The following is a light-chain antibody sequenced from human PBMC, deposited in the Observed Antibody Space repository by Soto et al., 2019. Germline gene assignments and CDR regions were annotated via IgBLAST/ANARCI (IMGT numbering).Light chain of an antibody. CDR3: QHRT. V-gene: IGKV3-15*01. Sequence: VLTPSPCTLSLSPGESATLSCRASQSVSSNLAWYQQKPGQAPRLLIYGASTRATGIPARFSGSGSGTEFTLTISSLQSEDFAVYYCQHRTFGGGTKVDI. CDR1: QSVSSN. CDR2: GAS. J-gene: IGKJ4*01.